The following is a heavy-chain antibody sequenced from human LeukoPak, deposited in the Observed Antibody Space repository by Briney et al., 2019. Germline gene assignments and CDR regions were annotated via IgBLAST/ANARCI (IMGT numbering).Heavy chain of an antibody. CDR1: GGSISSSSYY. Sequence: SETLSLTCTVSGGSISSSSYYWGWIRQPPGKGLEWIGSIYYSGSTYYNPSLKSRVTISVDTSKNQFSLKLSSVTAADTAVYYCARDAARRAPPFFDIWGQGTMVTVSS. CDR2: IYYSGST. V-gene: IGHV4-39*07. J-gene: IGHJ3*02. CDR3: ARDAARRAPPFFDI. D-gene: IGHD6-6*01.